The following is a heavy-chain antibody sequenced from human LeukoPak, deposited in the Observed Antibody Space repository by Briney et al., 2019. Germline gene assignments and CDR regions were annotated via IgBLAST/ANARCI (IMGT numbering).Heavy chain of an antibody. CDR1: GYTFTSYD. D-gene: IGHD3-10*01. Sequence: ASVKVSCKASGYTFTSYDINWVRQATGQGLEWMGIINPSGGSTSYAQKFQGRVTMTRDTSTSTVYMELSSLRSEDTAVYYCARELSLDYYGSGSYYTSDYWGQGTLVTVSS. CDR3: ARELSLDYYGSGSYYTSDY. J-gene: IGHJ4*02. CDR2: INPSGGST. V-gene: IGHV1-46*01.